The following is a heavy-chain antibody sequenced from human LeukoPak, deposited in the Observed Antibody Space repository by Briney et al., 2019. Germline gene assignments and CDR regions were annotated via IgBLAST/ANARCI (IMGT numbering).Heavy chain of an antibody. J-gene: IGHJ4*02. CDR1: GYTFTSYD. CDR2: MNPNSGNT. V-gene: IGHV1-8*02. Sequence: GASVKVSCKASGYTFTSYDMNWVRQAPGQGLEWRGWMNPNSGNTGYAQRFQGRLTLTRYTSISTAYMELSGLRSDDTAVYYCARNVPKTGDFFYWGQGTLVTVSS. D-gene: IGHD7-27*01. CDR3: ARNVPKTGDFFY.